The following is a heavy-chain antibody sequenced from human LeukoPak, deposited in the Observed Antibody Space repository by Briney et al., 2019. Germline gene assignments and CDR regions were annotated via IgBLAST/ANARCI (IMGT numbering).Heavy chain of an antibody. CDR2: INHSGST. CDR3: ARGVAASCSGGSCYPRRNWFDP. V-gene: IGHV4-34*01. J-gene: IGHJ5*02. CDR1: GGSFSGYY. D-gene: IGHD2-15*01. Sequence: SENLSLTCAVYGGSFSGYYWSWIRQPPGKGLEWIGEINHSGSTNYNPSLKSRVTISVDTSKNQFSLKLSSVTAADTAVYYCARGVAASCSGGSCYPRRNWFDPWGQGTLVTVSS.